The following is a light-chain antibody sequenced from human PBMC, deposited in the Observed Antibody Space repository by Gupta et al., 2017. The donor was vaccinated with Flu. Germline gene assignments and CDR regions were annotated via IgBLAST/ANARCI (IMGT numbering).Light chain of an antibody. CDR2: GDN. CDR3: AAWDDSLNGFYV. Sequence: QSVLTQPPSASGTPGQRFTISCSGSSSNIGSYTVNWYQPPPGTAPKLLIYGDNQRPSGVPDRFSGSKSGTSASLAISGLQSEDEAEYYCAAWDDSLNGFYVFGTGTKVTVL. CDR1: SSNIGSYT. V-gene: IGLV1-44*01. J-gene: IGLJ1*01.